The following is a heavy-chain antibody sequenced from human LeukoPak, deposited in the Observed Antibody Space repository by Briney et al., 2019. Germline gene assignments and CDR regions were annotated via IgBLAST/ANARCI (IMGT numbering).Heavy chain of an antibody. J-gene: IGHJ6*03. D-gene: IGHD6-13*01. CDR2: INPNSGGT. Sequence: ASVKVSCKASGYTFTGYYMHWVRQAPGQGLEWMGWINPNSGGTNYAQKFQGRVTMTRDMSTSTVYMELSSLRSEDTAVYYCARDRSKMGIAAAPGYYMDVWGKGTTVTVSS. V-gene: IGHV1-2*02. CDR1: GYTFTGYY. CDR3: ARDRSKMGIAAAPGYYMDV.